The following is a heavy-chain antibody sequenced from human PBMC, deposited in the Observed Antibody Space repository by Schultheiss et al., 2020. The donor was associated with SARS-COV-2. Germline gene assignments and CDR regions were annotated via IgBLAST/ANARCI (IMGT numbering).Heavy chain of an antibody. CDR2: ISGSGGST. CDR3: ARDLLSYNWNYYFHY. Sequence: GGSLRLSCAASGFTFSSYAMSWVRQAPGKGLEWVSAISGSGGSTYYADSVKGRFTISRDNSKNMLYLQVNSLRPEDTAVYYCARDLLSYNWNYYFHYWGQGILVTVSS. V-gene: IGHV3-23*01. J-gene: IGHJ4*02. CDR1: GFTFSSYA. D-gene: IGHD1-7*01.